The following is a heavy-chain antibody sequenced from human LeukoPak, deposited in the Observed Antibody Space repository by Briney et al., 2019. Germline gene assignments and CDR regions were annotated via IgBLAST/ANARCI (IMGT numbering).Heavy chain of an antibody. J-gene: IGHJ5*02. Sequence: GASVKVSCKASGYTFTSYDINWVRQATGQGLVWMGWMNPNSGNTGYAQKFQGRVTMTRNTSISTAYMELSSLRSEDTAVYYCAGVQLLYRARLDWFDPWGQGTLVTVSS. CDR2: MNPNSGNT. CDR3: AGVQLLYRARLDWFDP. V-gene: IGHV1-8*01. D-gene: IGHD2-2*02. CDR1: GYTFTSYD.